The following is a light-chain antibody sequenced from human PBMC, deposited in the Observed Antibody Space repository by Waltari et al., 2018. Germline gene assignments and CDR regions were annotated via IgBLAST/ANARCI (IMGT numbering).Light chain of an antibody. J-gene: IGKJ1*01. Sequence: DIVMTQSPDSLAVSLDERATINCKSSQSVLYSSNNKNYLAWYQQKPGQPPKLLIYWASTRESGVPDRFGGSGSGTDFPLTISSLQAEDVAVYYCQQYYSTPPTFGQGTKVEIK. CDR3: QQYYSTPPT. CDR2: WAS. CDR1: QSVLYSSNNKNY. V-gene: IGKV4-1*01.